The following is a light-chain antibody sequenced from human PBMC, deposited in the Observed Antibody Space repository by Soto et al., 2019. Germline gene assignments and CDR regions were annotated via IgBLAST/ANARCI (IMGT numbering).Light chain of an antibody. CDR2: WAS. CDR1: QSVLSSSTNKSY. J-gene: IGKJ4*01. V-gene: IGKV4-1*01. CDR3: QQYYSSPLT. Sequence: DIVMTQSPDSLPVSLGERATINCKSSQSVLSSSTNKSYLAWFQQKPGQPPKLLIYWASARESGLPDRFSGSGSGTDFTLTISSLQAEDVAFYYCQQYYSSPLTFGGGTKVEI.